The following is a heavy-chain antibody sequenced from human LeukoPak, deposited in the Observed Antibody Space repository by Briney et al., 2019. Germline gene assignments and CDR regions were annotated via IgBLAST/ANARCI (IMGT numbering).Heavy chain of an antibody. CDR1: GGSISSSSYY. CDR2: IYYSGNT. Sequence: PSETLSLTCTVSGGSISSSSYYWGWIRQPPGKGLEWIGSIYYSGNTYYNPSLKSRVTISVDTSKNQFSLKLSSVTAADTAVYYCASGYSYGPESYWGQGTLVTVSS. V-gene: IGHV4-39*01. CDR3: ASGYSYGPESY. D-gene: IGHD5-18*01. J-gene: IGHJ4*02.